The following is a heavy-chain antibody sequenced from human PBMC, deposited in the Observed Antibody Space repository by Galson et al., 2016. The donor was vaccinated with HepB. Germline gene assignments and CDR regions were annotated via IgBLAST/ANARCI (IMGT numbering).Heavy chain of an antibody. J-gene: IGHJ3*02. CDR2: IDPSDSYT. CDR1: GYNFTSYW. D-gene: IGHD5-24*01. V-gene: IGHV5-10-1*01. CDR3: ARPKGSRDGYKLWRQDAFDI. Sequence: QSGAEVKKPGESLRISCNGSGYNFTSYWVSWVRQMPGKGQEWMGRIDPSDSYTTYSPSLQGHVTISADMSISTAYLQWGSLKASDTAMYYCARPKGSRDGYKLWRQDAFDILGKGTMVTVSS.